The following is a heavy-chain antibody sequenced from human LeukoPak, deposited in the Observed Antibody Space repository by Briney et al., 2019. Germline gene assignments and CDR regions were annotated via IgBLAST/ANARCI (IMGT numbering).Heavy chain of an antibody. CDR3: ARQWLRFSYYYMDV. D-gene: IGHD5-12*01. J-gene: IGHJ6*03. Sequence: SETLSITCAVSGGSIFSSSYYWGCIRPPPVYGLAWIGSIYYSGSTYYNPSLKSRVTISVDTSKNQFSLKLSSVTAADTAVYYCARQWLRFSYYYMDVWGKGTTVTISS. CDR2: IYYSGST. V-gene: IGHV4-39*01. CDR1: GGSIFSSSYY.